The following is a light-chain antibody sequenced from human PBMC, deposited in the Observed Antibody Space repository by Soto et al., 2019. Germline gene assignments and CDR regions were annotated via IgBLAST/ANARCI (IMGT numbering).Light chain of an antibody. CDR1: SSNIGTNY. CDR3: GTWDSSLSAWV. Sequence: QSVLTQPPSVSAAPGQKVTISCSGSSSNIGTNYVSWYQQLPGTAPKLLIYDNNKRPSGIPDRFSGSKSGTSATLGITGLQTGDEADYYCGTWDSSLSAWVFAGGTKLTVL. V-gene: IGLV1-51*01. J-gene: IGLJ3*02. CDR2: DNN.